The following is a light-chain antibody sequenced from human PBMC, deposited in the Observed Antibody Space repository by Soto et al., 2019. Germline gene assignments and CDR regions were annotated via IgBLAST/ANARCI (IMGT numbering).Light chain of an antibody. CDR2: EVN. Sequence: QSVLTQPASVSGSPGQSITISCTGTSNDVGGYNYVSWYQQHPGKAPKLIIFEVNRRPSGVSNRFSGSKSGNTASLTISGLQAEDEADYYCSSYTTSSTVFGGGTKVTVL. CDR3: SSYTTSSTV. V-gene: IGLV2-14*01. J-gene: IGLJ3*02. CDR1: SNDVGGYNY.